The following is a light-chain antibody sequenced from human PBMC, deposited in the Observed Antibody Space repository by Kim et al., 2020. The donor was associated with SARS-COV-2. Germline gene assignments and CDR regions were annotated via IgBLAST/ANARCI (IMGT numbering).Light chain of an antibody. CDR2: GKN. V-gene: IGLV3-19*01. CDR1: SLRSYY. J-gene: IGLJ2*01. Sequence: ALVKTVRITCQGDSLRSYYASWYQQKPGQAPVLVIYGKNNRPSGIPDRFSGSSSGNTASLTITGAQAEDEADYYCNSRDSSGNHVVFGGGTQLTVL. CDR3: NSRDSSGNHVV.